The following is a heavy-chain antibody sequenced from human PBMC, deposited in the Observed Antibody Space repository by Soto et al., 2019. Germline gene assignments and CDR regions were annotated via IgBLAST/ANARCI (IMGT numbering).Heavy chain of an antibody. V-gene: IGHV1-3*01. D-gene: IGHD5-18*01. CDR3: ARHVPSQYTAMVPFDP. J-gene: IGHJ5*02. CDR2: INAGNGNT. Sequence: ASVKVSCKASGYTFTSYAMHRVRQAPGQRLEWMGWINAGNGNTKYSQKFQGRVTITRDTSASTAYLQWSSLKASDTAMYYCARHVPSQYTAMVPFDPWGQGTLVTVSS. CDR1: GYTFTSYA.